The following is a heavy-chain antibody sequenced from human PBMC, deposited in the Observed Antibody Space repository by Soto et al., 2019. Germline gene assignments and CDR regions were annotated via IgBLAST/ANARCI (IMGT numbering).Heavy chain of an antibody. CDR2: IKQDGSDK. D-gene: IGHD6-13*01. J-gene: IGHJ3*01. V-gene: IGHV3-7*01. CDR1: GFTFSSSW. Sequence: EVQLVESGGGLVQPGGSLRLSCVASGFTFSSSWMSWVRQAPGKGLEWVANIKQDGSDKYYVDSVEGRFTISRDNAKNSLYLQMNSLRSEDTAVYYGARTPSLAAAVWGQGTMVIVSS. CDR3: ARTPSLAAAV.